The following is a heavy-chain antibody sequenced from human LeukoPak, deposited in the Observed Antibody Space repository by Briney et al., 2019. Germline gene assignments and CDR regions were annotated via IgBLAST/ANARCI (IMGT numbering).Heavy chain of an antibody. CDR1: GFTFSSYG. D-gene: IGHD6-19*01. V-gene: IGHV3-30*18. CDR2: ISSDGSNK. J-gene: IGHJ4*02. Sequence: GGSLRLSCAASGFTFSSYGMHWVRQAPGKRLEWVAVISSDGSNKYYADSVKGRFTISRDNSKNTLFLQMNSLRADDTAVYYCAKVAGPYFFDFWGQGTLVTVSS. CDR3: AKVAGPYFFDF.